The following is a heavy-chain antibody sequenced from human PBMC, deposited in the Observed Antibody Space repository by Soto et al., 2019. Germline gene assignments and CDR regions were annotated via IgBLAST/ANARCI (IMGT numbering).Heavy chain of an antibody. V-gene: IGHV3-30*03. J-gene: IGHJ4*02. CDR3: ARDTAMVRGLVY. CDR1: GFTFSGYG. CDR2: ISYYGTNE. D-gene: IGHD5-18*01. Sequence: VGSLRLSCEASGFTFSGYGMHWVRQAPGKGLEWVAVISYYGTNEYYADSVKGRFTISRDNSKNTLYLQMNSLRAEDTAVYYCARDTAMVRGLVYWGQGTLVTVSS.